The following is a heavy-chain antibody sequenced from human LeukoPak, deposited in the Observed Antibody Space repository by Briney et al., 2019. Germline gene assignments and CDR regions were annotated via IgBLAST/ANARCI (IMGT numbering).Heavy chain of an antibody. V-gene: IGHV3-7*01. D-gene: IGHD1-14*01. CDR3: ARNQRRLDY. J-gene: IGHJ4*02. CDR2: IKQDGSEK. CDR1: GFTFSTYW. Sequence: GGSLRLSCAASGFTFSTYWMSWVRQAPGKGLELVANIKQDGSEKSYVDSVKGRFTIYRDNAKTSLYLQVTSLRAEDTAVYYCARNQRRLDYWGQGTLVTVSS.